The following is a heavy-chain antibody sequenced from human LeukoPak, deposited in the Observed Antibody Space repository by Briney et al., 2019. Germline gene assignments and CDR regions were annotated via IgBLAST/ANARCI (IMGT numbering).Heavy chain of an antibody. D-gene: IGHD2-15*01. CDR3: VVGGSPGY. J-gene: IGHJ4*02. CDR2: ISTDGYTT. V-gene: IGHV3-74*01. CDR1: GLTFSAYK. Sequence: GGSMRLSCAASGLTFSAYKMHWVRQAPRKGLVWVSRISTDGYTTDYADFVQGRFTASRDNTKNTWSLEMNSLRAEDTAVYYCVVGGSPGYWGQGTLVTVSS.